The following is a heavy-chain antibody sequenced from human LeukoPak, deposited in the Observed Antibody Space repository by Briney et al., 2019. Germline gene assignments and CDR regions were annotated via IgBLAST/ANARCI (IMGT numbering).Heavy chain of an antibody. V-gene: IGHV4-59*01. CDR1: GGSISSYY. Sequence: PSETLSLTCTVSGGSISSYYWSWIRQPPGKGLEWIGYIYYSGSTNYNPSLTSRVTISVDTSKNQFSLKLSSVTAADTAVYYCARARGYSYGYPFDYWGQGTLVTVSS. D-gene: IGHD5-18*01. J-gene: IGHJ4*02. CDR3: ARARGYSYGYPFDY. CDR2: IYYSGST.